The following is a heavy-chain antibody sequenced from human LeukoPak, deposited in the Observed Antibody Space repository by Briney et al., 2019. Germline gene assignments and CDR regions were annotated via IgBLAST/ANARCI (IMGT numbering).Heavy chain of an antibody. CDR3: TTQSGAWNFDY. D-gene: IGHD1-1*01. CDR2: IKRKTDDGTT. Sequence: PGGSLRLSCAASGFSFSDTWMNWVRQAPGKGLGWVGLIKRKTDDGTTDYAAPEKGRFTISRDDSKNTLYLQMNSLKTEDTAVYYCTTQSGAWNFDYWGQGTLVTVSS. J-gene: IGHJ4*02. CDR1: GFSFSDTW. V-gene: IGHV3-15*07.